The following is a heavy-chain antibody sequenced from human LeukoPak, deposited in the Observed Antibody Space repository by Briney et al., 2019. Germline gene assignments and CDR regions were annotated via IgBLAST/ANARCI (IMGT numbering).Heavy chain of an antibody. D-gene: IGHD3-3*01. Sequence: SETLSLTCAVYGGSFSGYYWSWIRQPPGKGLEWIGEINHSGSTNYNPSLKSRVTISVDTSKNQFSLKLSSVTAADTAVYYCATRKYDFWSGYYTIFDYWGQGTLVTVSS. V-gene: IGHV4-34*01. CDR3: ATRKYDFWSGYYTIFDY. J-gene: IGHJ4*02. CDR1: GGSFSGYY. CDR2: INHSGST.